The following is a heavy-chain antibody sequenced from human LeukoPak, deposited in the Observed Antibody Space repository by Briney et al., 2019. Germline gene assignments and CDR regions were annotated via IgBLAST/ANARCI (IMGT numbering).Heavy chain of an antibody. V-gene: IGHV4-61*05. Sequence: PSETLSLTCTVSGGSISSSSHYWSWIRQPPGKGLEWIGYISYSGTTNYNASLKSRVTISVDTSKNQFSLKLSSVTAADTAVYYCAKHGAVAGAGGWFDPWGQGTLVTVSS. D-gene: IGHD6-19*01. J-gene: IGHJ5*02. CDR3: AKHGAVAGAGGWFDP. CDR1: GGSISSSSHY. CDR2: ISYSGTT.